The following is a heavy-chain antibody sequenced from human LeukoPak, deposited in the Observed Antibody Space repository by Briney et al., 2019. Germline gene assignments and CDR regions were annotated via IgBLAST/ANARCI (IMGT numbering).Heavy chain of an antibody. Sequence: GGSLRLSCAASGSTFDDHAMHWVRQAPGKGPEWVSGVSWNSASRAYADSVKGRFTITRDNAKNSLYLQMNSLRAEDTAVYYCAKAEPYYYDSSGYYYPGAFDIWGQGTMVTVSS. CDR3: AKAEPYYYDSSGYYYPGAFDI. CDR1: GSTFDDHA. CDR2: VSWNSASR. J-gene: IGHJ3*02. D-gene: IGHD3-22*01. V-gene: IGHV3-9*01.